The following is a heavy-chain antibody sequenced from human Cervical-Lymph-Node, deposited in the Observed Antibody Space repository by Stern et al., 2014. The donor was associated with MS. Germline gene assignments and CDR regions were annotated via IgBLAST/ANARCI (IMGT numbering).Heavy chain of an antibody. CDR1: GFTFSSYS. V-gene: IGHV3-21*02. CDR2: ISSSSSYI. CDR3: ARDRSGYYYDSSGYNNPPFDY. J-gene: IGHJ4*02. Sequence: EVQLVESGGGLVKPGGSLRLSCAASGFTFSSYSMDWVRQAPGKGLEWVSSISSSSSYIYYADSVKGRFTIYRDNAKNSLYLQMNSLRAEDTAVYYCARDRSGYYYDSSGYNNPPFDYWGQGTLVTVSS. D-gene: IGHD3-22*01.